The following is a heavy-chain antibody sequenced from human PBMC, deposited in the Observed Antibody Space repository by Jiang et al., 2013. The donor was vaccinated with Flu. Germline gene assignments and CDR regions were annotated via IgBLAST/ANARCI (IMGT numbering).Heavy chain of an antibody. CDR1: GFTFGDYA. CDR3: TRGGYYFDY. V-gene: IGHV3-49*04. J-gene: IGHJ4*02. CDR2: IRSKAYGGTT. D-gene: IGHD3-16*01. Sequence: QLLESGGGLVQPGRSLRLSCTASGFTFGDYAMTWVRQAPGKGLEWVGFIRSKAYGGTTEYAASVKGRFTISRDDSKSIAYLQMNSLKTEDTAVYYCTRGGYYFDYWGRGTLVTVSS.